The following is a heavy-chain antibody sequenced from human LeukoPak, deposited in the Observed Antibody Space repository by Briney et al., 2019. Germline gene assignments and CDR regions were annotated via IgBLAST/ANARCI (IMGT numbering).Heavy chain of an antibody. V-gene: IGHV5-51*01. CDR2: IYPGDSDT. CDR1: GYSFTSSW. D-gene: IGHD6-25*01. J-gene: IGHJ3*02. Sequence: GESLKISCKASGYSFTSSWIAWVRQVPGKGLEWMGIIYPGDSDTRYSPSFQGQVTISADKSISTAYLQWSSLKASDTAMYYCARLAARALDIWGQGTMVTVSS. CDR3: ARLAARALDI.